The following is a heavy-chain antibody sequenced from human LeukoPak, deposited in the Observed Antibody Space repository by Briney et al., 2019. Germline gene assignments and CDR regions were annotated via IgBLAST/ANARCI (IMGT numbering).Heavy chain of an antibody. V-gene: IGHV1-2*02. Sequence: ASVKVSCKSSGYTFTGHYMHWIRQAPGQGLEWMGSTNPNSGVTRYAQRFQGRVTMTTDTSTSTAYMELSRLKSDDTAAYYAEIETYCIAGVGPNYDYWGQGTLVTVSS. D-gene: IGHD2-8*02. CDR2: TNPNSGVT. J-gene: IGHJ4*02. CDR1: GYTFTGHY. CDR3: EIETYCIAGVGPNYDY.